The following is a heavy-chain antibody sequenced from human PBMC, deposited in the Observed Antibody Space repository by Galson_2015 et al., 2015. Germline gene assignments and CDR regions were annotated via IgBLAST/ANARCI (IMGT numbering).Heavy chain of an antibody. J-gene: IGHJ4*02. V-gene: IGHV3-30-3*01. CDR1: GFTFSSYA. CDR2: MSYDGSNK. Sequence: SLRLSCAASGFTFSSYAMHWVRQAPGKGLEWVAVMSYDGSNKYYADSVKGRFTISRDNSRYTVYLQMNRLRAEDTAVYYCAWGRRYESLRNAPFDYWGQGTLVTVSS. D-gene: IGHD4-11*01. CDR3: AWGRRYESLRNAPFDY.